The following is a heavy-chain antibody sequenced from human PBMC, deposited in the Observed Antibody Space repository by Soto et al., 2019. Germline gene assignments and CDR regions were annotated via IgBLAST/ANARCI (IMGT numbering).Heavy chain of an antibody. CDR1: GGSISSYY. Sequence: SETLSLTCTVSGGSISSYYWSWIRQPPGKGLEWIGYFYYSGSTNYNPSLKSRVTISVDTSKNHFSLNLTSVTAADTGVYYCARGVGGLVRVTELDYWGQGALVTVSS. CDR3: ARGVGGLVRVTELDY. CDR2: FYYSGST. J-gene: IGHJ4*02. D-gene: IGHD2-21*02. V-gene: IGHV4-59*12.